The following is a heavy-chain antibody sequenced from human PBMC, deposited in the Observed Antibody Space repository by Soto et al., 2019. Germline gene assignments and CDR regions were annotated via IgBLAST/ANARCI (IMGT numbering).Heavy chain of an antibody. D-gene: IGHD2-15*01. Sequence: GGSLRLSCAASGFTFSDYYMSWVRQAPGKGLECISTIDVLNGAWYSDSVRGRLAISRDVSRNTVYLQMGSLRVEDTAIYFCSDWRAGGPVNLDHWGPGTVVTVSS. CDR2: IDVLNGA. CDR3: SDWRAGGPVNLDH. V-gene: IGHV3-53*01. J-gene: IGHJ4*02. CDR1: GFTFSDYY.